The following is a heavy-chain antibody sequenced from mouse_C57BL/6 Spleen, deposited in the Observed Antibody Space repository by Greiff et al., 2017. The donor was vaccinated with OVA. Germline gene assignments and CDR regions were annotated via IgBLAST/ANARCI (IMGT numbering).Heavy chain of an antibody. D-gene: IGHD2-4*01. CDR3: AGLYDYDYFDY. V-gene: IGHV1-4*01. J-gene: IGHJ2*01. CDR2: INPSSGYT. Sequence: VQLQQSGAELARPGASVKMSCKASGYTFTSYTMHWVKQRPGQGLEWIGYINPSSGYTKYNQKFKDKATLTADKSSSTAYMQLSSLTSEDSAVYYCAGLYDYDYFDYWGQGTTLTVSS. CDR1: GYTFTSYT.